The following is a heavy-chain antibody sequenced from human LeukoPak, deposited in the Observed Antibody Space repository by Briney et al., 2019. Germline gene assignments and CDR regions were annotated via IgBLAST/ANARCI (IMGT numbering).Heavy chain of an antibody. CDR3: ARALSGTYGLFQH. CDR1: GGSVSSGSYY. V-gene: IGHV4-61*01. Sequence: SETLSLTCTVSGGSVSSGSYYWNWIRQPPGKGLEWIGYIYYSGSTYYNPSLRSRVTISVDTSKNQFSLNLNSVTAADTAVYYCARALSGTYGLFQHWGQGTLVTVSS. J-gene: IGHJ1*01. D-gene: IGHD1-26*01. CDR2: IYYSGST.